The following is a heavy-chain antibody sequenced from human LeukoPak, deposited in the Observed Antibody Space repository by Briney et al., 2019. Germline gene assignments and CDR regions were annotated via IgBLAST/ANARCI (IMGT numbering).Heavy chain of an antibody. CDR1: GFTFSSYA. Sequence: GGSLRLSCAASGFTFSSYAMSWVRQAPGKGLEWVSAISGSGGSTYYADSVKGRFTISRDNSKNTLYLQMNSLRAEDTAVYYCAKNLPYPHMVRAENDYWGQGTLVTVSS. J-gene: IGHJ4*02. CDR3: AKNLPYPHMVRAENDY. V-gene: IGHV3-23*01. CDR2: ISGSGGST. D-gene: IGHD3-10*01.